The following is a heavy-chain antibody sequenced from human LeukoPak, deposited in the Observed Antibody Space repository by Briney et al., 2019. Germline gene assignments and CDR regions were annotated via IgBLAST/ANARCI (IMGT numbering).Heavy chain of an antibody. V-gene: IGHV3-33*01. CDR3: ARVRDPRYSYGPFPPPGTYGMDV. Sequence: PGGSLRLSCAASGFTFSNYGMNWVRQAPGKGLEWVALIWHDGSNKYHGDSVKGRFTISRDNSNNTLYLQMNSLRAEDTAVYYCARVRDPRYSYGPFPPPGTYGMDVWGQGTTVTVSS. D-gene: IGHD5-18*01. CDR2: IWHDGSNK. J-gene: IGHJ6*02. CDR1: GFTFSNYG.